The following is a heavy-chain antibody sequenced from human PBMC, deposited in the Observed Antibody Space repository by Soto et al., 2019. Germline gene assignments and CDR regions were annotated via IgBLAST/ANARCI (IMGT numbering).Heavy chain of an antibody. CDR3: ARTIFGAPNYYDGMDV. CDR1: GGSISSGGYY. Sequence: QVQLQESGPGLVKPSQTLSLTCTVSGGSISSGGYYWRWIRQHPGKVLEWLGYIYYSGSTYYNPSLKSRVTISVDTSKNQFSLKLSSVTAADTAVYYCARTIFGAPNYYDGMDVWGQGTTVTVSS. D-gene: IGHD3-3*01. V-gene: IGHV4-31*03. J-gene: IGHJ6*02. CDR2: IYYSGST.